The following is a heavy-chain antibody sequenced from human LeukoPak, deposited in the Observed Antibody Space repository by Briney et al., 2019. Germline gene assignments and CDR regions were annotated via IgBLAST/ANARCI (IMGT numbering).Heavy chain of an antibody. D-gene: IGHD4-17*01. V-gene: IGHV1-18*01. CDR2: ISAYNGNT. Sequence: ASMKVSCKASGYTFTSYGISWVRQAPGQGLEWTGWISAYNGNTNYVQKLQGRVTMTTDTSTSTAYMELRSLRSDDTAVYYCARGEGDDYGDCSRIYYYGMDVWGQGTTVTVSS. CDR1: GYTFTSYG. CDR3: ARGEGDDYGDCSRIYYYGMDV. J-gene: IGHJ6*02.